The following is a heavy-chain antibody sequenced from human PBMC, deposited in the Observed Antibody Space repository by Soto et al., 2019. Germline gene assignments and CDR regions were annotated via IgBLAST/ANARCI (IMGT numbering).Heavy chain of an antibody. Sequence: QVQLVESGGGLVKPGGSLRLSCATSGFIFSDYYMHWIRQAPGKGLEWISYISGNGRIIQYADSAKGRFTISRDNAQNSLYLQMNSQRAEDTALYFCARDFDAESRTDFDYWGQGTLVTVSS. CDR2: ISGNGRII. CDR1: GFIFSDYY. CDR3: ARDFDAESRTDFDY. J-gene: IGHJ4*02. V-gene: IGHV3-11*01.